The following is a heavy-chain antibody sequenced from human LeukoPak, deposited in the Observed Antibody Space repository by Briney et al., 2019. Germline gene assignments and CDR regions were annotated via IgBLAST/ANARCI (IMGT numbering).Heavy chain of an antibody. J-gene: IGHJ4*02. Sequence: AGGSLRLSCAASGFTFSSYAMHWVRQAPGKGLEWVAVISYDGSNKYYADSVKGRSTISRDNSKNTLYLQMNSLRAEDTAVYYCAKDTRSITMIVVARPQTDYWGQGTLVTVSS. V-gene: IGHV3-30-3*01. D-gene: IGHD3-22*01. CDR2: ISYDGSNK. CDR1: GFTFSSYA. CDR3: AKDTRSITMIVVARPQTDY.